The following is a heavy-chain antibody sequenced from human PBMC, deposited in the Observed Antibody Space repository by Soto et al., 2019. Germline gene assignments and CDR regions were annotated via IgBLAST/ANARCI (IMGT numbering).Heavy chain of an antibody. J-gene: IGHJ4*02. CDR2: IYYSGST. D-gene: IGHD6-13*01. V-gene: IGHV4-59*08. CDR1: GGSISGYY. CDR3: ARHLYSSTWQPILGY. Sequence: SETLSLTCTVSGGSISGYYWSWIRQPPGKGLEWIGYIYYSGSTNYNPSLKSRVSISVDTSNNQFSLRLSSVTAADTAVYYCARHLYSSTWQPILGYWGQGTLVTVSS.